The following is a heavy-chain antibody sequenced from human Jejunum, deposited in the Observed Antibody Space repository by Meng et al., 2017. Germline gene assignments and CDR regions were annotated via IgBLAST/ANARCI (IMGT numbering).Heavy chain of an antibody. CDR1: GYSISGGSY. J-gene: IGHJ4*02. D-gene: IGHD2/OR15-2a*01. CDR2: IYPTEST. Sequence: GSLRLSCTVSGYSISGGSYWGWIRQSPGRGLEWIGSIYPTESTYYNPSLKSRLTISMDTSKNQFSLKLGSVTAADTAVYYCGRSGASQYYSAYWGQGTLVTVSS. V-gene: IGHV4-38-2*02. CDR3: GRSGASQYYSAY.